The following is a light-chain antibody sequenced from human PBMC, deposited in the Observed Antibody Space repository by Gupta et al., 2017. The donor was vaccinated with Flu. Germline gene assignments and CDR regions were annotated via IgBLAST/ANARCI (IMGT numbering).Light chain of an antibody. Sequence: QSALTQPASVSGSPGQSITIPCPGTSSDVGGYNYVYWYQQPPGKAPKLMIYEVSNRPAGVSNRFSGSKSGNTASLTIAGLQAEDEADYYCSSYTSSSTYVFGTGTKVTVL. V-gene: IGLV2-14*01. CDR2: EVS. CDR3: SSYTSSSTYV. CDR1: SSDVGGYNY. J-gene: IGLJ1*01.